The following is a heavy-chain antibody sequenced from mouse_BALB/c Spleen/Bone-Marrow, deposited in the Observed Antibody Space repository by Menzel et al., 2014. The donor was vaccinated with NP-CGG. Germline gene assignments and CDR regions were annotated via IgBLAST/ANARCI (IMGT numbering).Heavy chain of an antibody. Sequence: VQLQQSGAELAKPGASVKMSCKASGYTFTRYWIHWVKPGPGQGLEWIGYINPSTGYTEYNQKFKDKATLTADKSSSTTYMQLSSRTSEDSAVYYCARGDYDGKGGAMDYWGQGTSVTVSS. CDR2: INPSTGYT. D-gene: IGHD1-1*01. CDR1: GYTFTRYW. J-gene: IGHJ4*01. CDR3: ARGDYDGKGGAMDY. V-gene: IGHV1-7*01.